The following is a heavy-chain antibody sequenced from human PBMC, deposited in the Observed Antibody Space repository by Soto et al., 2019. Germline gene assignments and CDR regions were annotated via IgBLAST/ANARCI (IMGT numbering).Heavy chain of an antibody. Sequence: ASVKVSCKASGYTFSNYDINWVRQAAGQGLEWMGWMNPKTGKTGHAEKFKDRVTMTRDTSKSTAYMELSSLMSGDTAVYYCARSPWFDYGHYAFTWLDPWGQGTLVTVSS. CDR2: MNPKTGKT. V-gene: IGHV1-8*01. J-gene: IGHJ5*02. CDR1: GYTFSNYD. D-gene: IGHD4-17*01. CDR3: ARSPWFDYGHYAFTWLDP.